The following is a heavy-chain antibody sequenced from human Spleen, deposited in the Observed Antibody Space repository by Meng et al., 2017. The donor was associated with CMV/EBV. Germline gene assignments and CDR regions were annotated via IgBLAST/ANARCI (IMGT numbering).Heavy chain of an antibody. D-gene: IGHD3-22*01. CDR1: FNNAW. Sequence: FNNAWMGWVRQATGKGLEWVGRNKSNPDGGATAYGAPVKGRFIISRDDSKNTLYLQMNSLQTEDTAVYYCTTVNLYYYDSSGKHDHWGQGTLVTVSS. CDR3: TTVNLYYYDSSGKHDH. CDR2: NKSNPDGGAT. J-gene: IGHJ4*02. V-gene: IGHV3-15*01.